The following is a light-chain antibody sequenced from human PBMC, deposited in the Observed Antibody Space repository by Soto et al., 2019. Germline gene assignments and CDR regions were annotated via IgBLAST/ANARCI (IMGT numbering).Light chain of an antibody. Sequence: QSVLAQPASVSGSPGQAVTISCTGTSNDIGAYDYVSWYQQHPGKAPKLIIYDVTYRPSGVSHRFSGSKSGSTASLTISGLQAEDEADYYCYSYTISSILRVFGTGTKVTVL. CDR2: DVT. CDR3: YSYTISSILRV. J-gene: IGLJ1*01. V-gene: IGLV2-14*03. CDR1: SNDIGAYDY.